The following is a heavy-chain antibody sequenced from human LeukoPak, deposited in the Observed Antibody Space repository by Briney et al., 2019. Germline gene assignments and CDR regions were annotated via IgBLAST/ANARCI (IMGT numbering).Heavy chain of an antibody. CDR3: ASGDYDFWSGSTLKPQYFQH. J-gene: IGHJ1*01. Sequence: ASVKVSCKASGYTFTSYYMHWVRQAPGQGLEWMGGIIPIFGTANYAQKFQGRVTITADESTSTAYMELSSLKSEDTAVYYCASGDYDFWSGSTLKPQYFQHWGQGTLVTVSS. CDR2: IIPIFGTA. V-gene: IGHV1-69*13. D-gene: IGHD3-3*01. CDR1: GYTFTSYY.